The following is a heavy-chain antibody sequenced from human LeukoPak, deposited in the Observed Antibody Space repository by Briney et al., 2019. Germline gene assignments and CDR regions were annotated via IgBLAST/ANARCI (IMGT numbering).Heavy chain of an antibody. Sequence: SETLSLTCAVYGGSFSGYYWSWIRQPPGKGLERIGEINHSGSTNYNPSLKSRVTISVDTSKNQFSLKLSSVTAADTAVYYCARAGGSYFYYYYYGMDVWGQGTTVTVSS. J-gene: IGHJ6*02. D-gene: IGHD1-26*01. V-gene: IGHV4-34*01. CDR3: ARAGGSYFYYYYYGMDV. CDR2: INHSGST. CDR1: GGSFSGYY.